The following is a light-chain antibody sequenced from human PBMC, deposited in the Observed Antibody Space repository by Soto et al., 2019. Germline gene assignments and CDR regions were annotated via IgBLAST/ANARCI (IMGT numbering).Light chain of an antibody. CDR3: QQSFGTPYT. V-gene: IGKV1-39*01. CDR1: QSLGRR. J-gene: IGKJ2*01. CDR2: ETS. Sequence: DIQMTQSPSSLSASVGDRVTITCRASQSLGRRLTWYQQRPGEAPKLLIYETSNLHNGVPSRFSGSGSETDFTLTINSLQTEDIATYYCQQSFGTPYTFGQGTKLE.